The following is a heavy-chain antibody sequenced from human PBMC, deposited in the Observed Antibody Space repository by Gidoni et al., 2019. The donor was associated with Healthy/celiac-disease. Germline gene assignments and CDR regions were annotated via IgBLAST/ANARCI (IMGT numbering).Heavy chain of an antibody. Sequence: QLQLQESGPGLVKPSETLSLPCTVSGGPISSRSYYWGWIRQPPGKGLEWIGSIYYSGSTYYNPSLKSRVTISVDTSKNQFSLKLSSVTAADTAVYYCARERSYYGSGSHHRYFDYWGQGTLVTVSS. CDR2: IYYSGST. J-gene: IGHJ4*02. CDR1: GGPISSRSYY. V-gene: IGHV4-39*07. D-gene: IGHD3-10*01. CDR3: ARERSYYGSGSHHRYFDY.